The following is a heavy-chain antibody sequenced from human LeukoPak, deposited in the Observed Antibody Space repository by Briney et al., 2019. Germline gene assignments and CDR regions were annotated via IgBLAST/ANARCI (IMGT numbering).Heavy chain of an antibody. CDR3: AKEAALSGYDSSRGNAFDI. V-gene: IGHV3-9*01. J-gene: IGHJ3*02. CDR2: LSWNSGSI. CDR1: GFTFDDYA. Sequence: GGSLRLSCAASGFTFDDYAVHWVRQAPGKGLEWVSGLSWNSGSIDYADSVKGRFTISRDNAKNSLYLQMNSLRAEDTALYYCAKEAALSGYDSSRGNAFDIWGQGTMVTVSS. D-gene: IGHD5-12*01.